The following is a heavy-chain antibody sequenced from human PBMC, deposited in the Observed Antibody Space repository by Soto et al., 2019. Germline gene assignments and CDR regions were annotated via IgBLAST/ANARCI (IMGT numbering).Heavy chain of an antibody. V-gene: IGHV4-59*08. CDR2: IYYSGST. J-gene: IGHJ4*02. D-gene: IGHD3-9*01. Sequence: PSETLSLTCTVSGGSISSYYWSWIRQPPGKGLEWIGNIYYSGSTNYNPSLKSRVTISVDTSKNQFSLKLSSVTAADTAVYYCARHRGTISLTDYWGQGTLVTVSS. CDR3: ARHRGTISLTDY. CDR1: GGSISSYY.